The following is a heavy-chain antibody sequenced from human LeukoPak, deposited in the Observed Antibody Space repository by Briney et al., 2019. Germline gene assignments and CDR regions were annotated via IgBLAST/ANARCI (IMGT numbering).Heavy chain of an antibody. CDR3: AKGGGYEAQYYYYYLDV. CDR1: GFTFSSYG. CDR2: ISYDGGNT. V-gene: IGHV3-30*02. J-gene: IGHJ6*03. D-gene: IGHD5-12*01. Sequence: PGGSLRLSCAASGFTFSSYGMCWVRQAPGKGLEWVSFISYDGGNTYYADSVKGRFTVSRDNSKYTLYLQMKSLRAEDTAVYYCAKGGGYEAQYYYYYLDVWGKGTTVTNSS.